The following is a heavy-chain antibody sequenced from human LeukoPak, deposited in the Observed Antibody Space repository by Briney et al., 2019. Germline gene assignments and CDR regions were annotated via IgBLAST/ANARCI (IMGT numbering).Heavy chain of an antibody. D-gene: IGHD5-18*01. CDR2: IIPIFGTA. Sequence: GASVKVSCKASGGTSSSYAISWVRQAPGQGLEWMGRIIPIFGTANYAQKFQGRVTITADKSTSTAYMELSSLRSEDTAVYYCASRGYTYGPGGVDCWGQGTLVTVSS. J-gene: IGHJ4*02. V-gene: IGHV1-69*06. CDR3: ASRGYTYGPGGVDC. CDR1: GGTSSSYA.